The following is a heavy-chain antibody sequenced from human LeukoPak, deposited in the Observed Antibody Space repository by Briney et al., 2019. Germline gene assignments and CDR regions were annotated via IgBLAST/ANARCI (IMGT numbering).Heavy chain of an antibody. CDR3: ARGGEYYYGSGSYPNWFDP. CDR2: INHSGST. Sequence: SETLPLTCAVYGGSFSGYYWSWIRQPPGKGLEWIGEINHSGSTNYNPSLKSRVTISVDTSKNQFSLKLSSVTAADTAVYYCARGGEYYYGSGSYPNWFDPWGQGTLVTVSS. V-gene: IGHV4-34*01. CDR1: GGSFSGYY. J-gene: IGHJ5*02. D-gene: IGHD3-10*01.